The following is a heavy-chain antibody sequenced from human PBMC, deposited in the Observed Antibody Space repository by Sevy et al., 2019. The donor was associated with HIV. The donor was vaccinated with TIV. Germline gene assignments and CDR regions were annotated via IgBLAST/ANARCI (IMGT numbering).Heavy chain of an antibody. D-gene: IGHD4-4*01. V-gene: IGHV4-39*01. CDR3: ATHDYSNYYFDY. J-gene: IGHJ4*02. Sequence: SETLSLTCTVSGGSISSSSYYWGWIRQPPGKGLEWIGSIYYSGSTYYNPSLKSRVTISVDTSKNQFSLKLSSVTAADTAVYYCATHDYSNYYFDYWGQGTLVTVSS. CDR1: GGSISSSSYY. CDR2: IYYSGST.